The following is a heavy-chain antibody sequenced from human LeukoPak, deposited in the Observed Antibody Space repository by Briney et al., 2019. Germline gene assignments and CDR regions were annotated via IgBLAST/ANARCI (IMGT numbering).Heavy chain of an antibody. CDR1: GYTFTSYG. J-gene: IGHJ6*01. D-gene: IGHD6-13*01. Sequence: ASVKVSCKASGYTFTSYGISWVRQAPGQGLEWMGWISAYNGNTNYAQKLQGRVTMTTDTSTSKAYMELRSLRSDVTAVYYCARDSREYSSSWYYNPIYYYYGMDVWGQGATVTDSS. V-gene: IGHV1-18*01. CDR3: ARDSREYSSSWYYNPIYYYYGMDV. CDR2: ISAYNGNT.